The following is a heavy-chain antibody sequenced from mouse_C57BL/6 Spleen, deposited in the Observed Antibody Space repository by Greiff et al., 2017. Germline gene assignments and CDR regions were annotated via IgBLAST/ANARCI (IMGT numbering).Heavy chain of an antibody. CDR2: INYDGSST. CDR3: ARERGYYGSSGYFDV. J-gene: IGHJ1*03. CDR1: GFTFSDYY. Sequence: EVQLVESEGGLVQPGSSMKLSCTASGFTFSDYYMAWVRQVPEKGLEWVANINYDGSSTYYLDSLKSRFIISRDNAKNILYLQMSSLKSEDTATYYCARERGYYGSSGYFDVWGTGTTVTVSS. V-gene: IGHV5-16*01. D-gene: IGHD1-1*01.